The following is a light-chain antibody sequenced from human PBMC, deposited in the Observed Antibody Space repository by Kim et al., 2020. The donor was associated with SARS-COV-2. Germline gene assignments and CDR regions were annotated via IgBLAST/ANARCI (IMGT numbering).Light chain of an antibody. V-gene: IGLV2-14*03. Sequence: QSALTQPASVSGSPGQSISISCTGTSSNIGSYNYVSWHQQHPGKAHKLMIYDVNKRPSGISSRFSGSKSGSTASLTISGLQAEDEADYYCQSYDSSLSGSVVFGGGTQLTVL. CDR2: DVN. CDR1: SSNIGSYNY. CDR3: QSYDSSLSGSVV. J-gene: IGLJ2*01.